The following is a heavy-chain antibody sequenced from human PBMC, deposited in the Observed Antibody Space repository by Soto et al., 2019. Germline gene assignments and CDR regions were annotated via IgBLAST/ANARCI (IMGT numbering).Heavy chain of an antibody. CDR1: GFTFSSYW. CDR2: IAHDGSEK. V-gene: IGHV3-7*04. D-gene: IGHD4-4*01. CDR3: TREDHSTYNY. Sequence: EVQLVESGGGLVQPGGSLRLSCAVSGFTFSSYWMSWVRQAPGKELEWVANIAHDGSEKYYVDSVKGRFTISRDNAKNSLCLQVNSLRAEDTAVYYCTREDHSTYNYWGQGTLVTVSS. J-gene: IGHJ4*02.